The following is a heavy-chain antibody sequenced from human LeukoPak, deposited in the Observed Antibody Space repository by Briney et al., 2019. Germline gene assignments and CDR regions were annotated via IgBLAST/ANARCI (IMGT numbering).Heavy chain of an antibody. J-gene: IGHJ4*02. CDR3: SGQYSSSSVVDY. CDR2: IXSSGSIM. Sequence: PGGSLRLSCAASGXSFXSYXXNXVXXAPXXXXXWVSYIXSSGSIMYSXDSVKGRFTISRDNAKNSLYLQMNSLRTEDTAIYYXSGQYSSSSVVDYWGQGTLVTVSS. D-gene: IGHD6-6*01. CDR1: GXSFXSYX. V-gene: IGHV3-48*03.